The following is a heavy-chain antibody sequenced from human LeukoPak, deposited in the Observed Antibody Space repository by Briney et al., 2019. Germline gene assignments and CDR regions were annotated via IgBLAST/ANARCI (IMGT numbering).Heavy chain of an antibody. D-gene: IGHD4-23*01. V-gene: IGHV3-74*01. J-gene: IGHJ4*02. CDR2: IKTDGSTT. CDR3: ARGRPHGNDY. Sequence: GGSLRLSCAVSGFTFSSYWMHWVRQAPGKGLVWVSHIKTDGSTTAYADSVKGRFTISRDNAKNTLYLQMNSLRAEDTGVYYCARGRPHGNDYWGQGTLVTVSS. CDR1: GFTFSSYW.